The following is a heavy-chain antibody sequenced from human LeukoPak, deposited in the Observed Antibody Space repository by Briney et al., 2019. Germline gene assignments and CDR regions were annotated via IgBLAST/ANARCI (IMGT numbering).Heavy chain of an antibody. CDR2: IYHSGST. D-gene: IGHD3-10*01. CDR3: ARDSSRRGYMDV. CDR1: GYSISSGYY. J-gene: IGHJ6*03. Sequence: SQTLSLTCTVSGYSISSGYYWGWIRQPPGKGLEWIGSIYHSGSTYYNPSLKSRVTISVDTSKNQFSLKLSSVTAADTAVYYCARDSSRRGYMDVWGKGTTVTVPS. V-gene: IGHV4-38-2*02.